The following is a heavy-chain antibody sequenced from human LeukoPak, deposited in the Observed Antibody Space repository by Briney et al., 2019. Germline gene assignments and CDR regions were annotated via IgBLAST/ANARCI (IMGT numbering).Heavy chain of an antibody. Sequence: PGGSLRLSCEVSGFTFSSYAMSWVRQAPGKGLEWVSVISASGTGSGGGTYYAHSVKGRFNVSRDNSKSTLYLEMNSLRAEDTAIYYCARLKSVVPLDFYFYMDVWGIGTTVTVSS. D-gene: IGHD2-8*01. CDR1: GFTFSSYA. V-gene: IGHV3-23*01. J-gene: IGHJ6*03. CDR2: ISASGTGSGGGT. CDR3: ARLKSVVPLDFYFYMDV.